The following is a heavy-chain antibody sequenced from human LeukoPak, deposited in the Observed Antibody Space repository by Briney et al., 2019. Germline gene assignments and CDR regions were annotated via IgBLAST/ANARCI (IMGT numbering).Heavy chain of an antibody. CDR3: ARTYYYDSSGFRLGQP. D-gene: IGHD3-22*01. V-gene: IGHV1-24*01. Sequence: ASVKVSCKVSGYTLTELSMHWVRQAPGKGLEWMGGFDPEDGETIYAQKFQGRVTTTEDTSTDTAYMELSSLRSEDTAVYYCARTYYYDSSGFRLGQPWGQGTLVTVSS. CDR2: FDPEDGET. J-gene: IGHJ5*02. CDR1: GYTLTELS.